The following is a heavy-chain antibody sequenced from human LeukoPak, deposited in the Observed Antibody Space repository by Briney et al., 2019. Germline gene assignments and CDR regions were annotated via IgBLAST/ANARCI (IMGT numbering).Heavy chain of an antibody. CDR1: GFSFSSYA. J-gene: IGHJ4*02. D-gene: IGHD2-2*01. CDR2: ISYDGSST. V-gene: IGHV3-30*04. Sequence: GGSLRLSCAASGFSFSSYAMHWVRQAPGKGLEWVAIISYDGSSTRYTNSVKGRFTISGDNSKNTLYLQMNSLRGEDSAVYYCARDLNGHHQQARFAYWGQGTLVTVSS. CDR3: ARDLNGHHQQARFAY.